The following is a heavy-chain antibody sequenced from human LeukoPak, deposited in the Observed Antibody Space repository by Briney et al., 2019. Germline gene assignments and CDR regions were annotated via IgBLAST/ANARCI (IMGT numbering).Heavy chain of an antibody. Sequence: SETLSLTCTVSGDSITGYYWSWIRQPPGKGLEWIGEINHSGSTNYNPSLKSRVTISVDTSKNQFSLKLSSVTAADTAVYYCARGRSIAYSRVYYYMDVWGKGTTVTVSS. J-gene: IGHJ6*03. D-gene: IGHD6-6*01. CDR2: INHSGST. CDR3: ARGRSIAYSRVYYYMDV. V-gene: IGHV4-34*01. CDR1: GDSITGYY.